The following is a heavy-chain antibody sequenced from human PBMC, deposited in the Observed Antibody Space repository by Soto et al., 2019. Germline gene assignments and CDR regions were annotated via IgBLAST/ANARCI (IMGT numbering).Heavy chain of an antibody. CDR1: GFTFSNFV. Sequence: GSLRLSCATPGFTFSNFVMRWVRQTPGKGLEWVSTITSTGGDTYYTDSVKGRFTISRDNSKNTLYLQMSSLRAEDTALYYRTKASSDRHHMDVWGQGTTVTVSS. CDR2: ITSTGGDT. V-gene: IGHV3-23*01. J-gene: IGHJ6*02. CDR3: TKASSDRHHMDV.